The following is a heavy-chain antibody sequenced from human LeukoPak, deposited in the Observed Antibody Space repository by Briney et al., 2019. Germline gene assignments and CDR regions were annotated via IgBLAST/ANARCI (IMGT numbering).Heavy chain of an antibody. J-gene: IGHJ4*02. CDR2: IFHSGSV. Sequence: TSETLSLTCTVSAYSISSGYFWGWIRQPPGKGPEWIGSIFHSGSVYYNPSLQSRVTISVDTSKNQFSLKMSSVTAADTAVYYCARDDGDSSGYYWGQGTLVTVSS. V-gene: IGHV4-38-2*02. CDR1: AYSISSGYF. D-gene: IGHD3-22*01. CDR3: ARDDGDSSGYY.